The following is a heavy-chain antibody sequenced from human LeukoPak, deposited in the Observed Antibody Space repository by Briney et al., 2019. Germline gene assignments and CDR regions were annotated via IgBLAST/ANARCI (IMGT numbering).Heavy chain of an antibody. V-gene: IGHV1-2*06. CDR3: ARDHGYSYGNSDY. CDR1: GYTFTGYY. Sequence: ASVKVSCKASGYTFTGYYMHWVRQAPGQGLEWMGRINPNSGGTNYAQKFQGRVTMTRDTSISTAYMELSRLRFDDTAVYYCARDHGYSYGNSDYWGQGTLVTVSS. CDR2: INPNSGGT. J-gene: IGHJ4*02. D-gene: IGHD5-18*01.